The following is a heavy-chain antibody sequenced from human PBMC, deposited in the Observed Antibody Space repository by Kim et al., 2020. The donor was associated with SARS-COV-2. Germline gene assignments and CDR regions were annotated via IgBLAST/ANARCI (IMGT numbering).Heavy chain of an antibody. Sequence: TSYAPQFQGRVTMTRDTSTSTGYMELSSLRSEDTAVYYCARDHSGYDFAYWGQGTLVTVSS. J-gene: IGHJ4*02. CDR3: ARDHSGYDFAY. CDR2: T. V-gene: IGHV1-46*01. D-gene: IGHD5-12*01.